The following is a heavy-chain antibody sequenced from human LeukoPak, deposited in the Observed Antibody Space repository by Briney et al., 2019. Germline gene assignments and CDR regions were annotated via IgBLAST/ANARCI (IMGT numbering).Heavy chain of an antibody. CDR3: AKDTGMATTVFDD. V-gene: IGHV3-30*02. J-gene: IGHJ4*02. D-gene: IGHD5-24*01. Sequence: GGSVRLSCAASGFTFSSYGMHWVRQAPGKGLEWVAFIRYDGSNKYYADSVKGRFTISRDNSKNTLYLQMNSLRAEDTAVYYCAKDTGMATTVFDDGGQGTLVTVSS. CDR1: GFTFSSYG. CDR2: IRYDGSNK.